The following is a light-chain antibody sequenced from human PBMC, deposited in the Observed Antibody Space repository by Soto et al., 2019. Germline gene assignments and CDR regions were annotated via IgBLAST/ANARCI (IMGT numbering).Light chain of an antibody. Sequence: ENVLTQFPGTLSLSPGERATLSCRASQSVSSYLAWYQQKPGQAPRLLIYEASNRATGIPARFSGSGSGTDFTLTISSLEPEDFAVYYCQQRTDWVTFGGGTKVEIK. V-gene: IGKV3-11*01. CDR1: QSVSSY. CDR2: EAS. CDR3: QQRTDWVT. J-gene: IGKJ4*01.